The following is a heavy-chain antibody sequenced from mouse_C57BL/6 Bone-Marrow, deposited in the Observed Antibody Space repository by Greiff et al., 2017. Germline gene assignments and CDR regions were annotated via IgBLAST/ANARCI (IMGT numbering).Heavy chain of an antibody. V-gene: IGHV1-50*01. CDR3: APITTVVAPTYAMDY. CDR2: IDPSDSYT. CDR1: GYTFTSYW. D-gene: IGHD1-1*01. J-gene: IGHJ4*01. Sequence: VQLQQPGAELVKPGASVKLSCKASGYTFTSYWMQWVNQRPGQGLEWIGEIDPSDSYTNYNQKFKGKATLTVDTSSSTAYMQLSSLTSEDSAVYYCAPITTVVAPTYAMDYWGQGTSVTVSS.